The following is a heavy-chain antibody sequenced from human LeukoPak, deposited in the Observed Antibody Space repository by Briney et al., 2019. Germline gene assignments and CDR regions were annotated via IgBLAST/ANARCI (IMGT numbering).Heavy chain of an antibody. CDR3: ARSCPYPHIVVVPAAILDY. CDR1: GYSISSGYY. J-gene: IGHJ4*02. D-gene: IGHD2-2*02. V-gene: IGHV4-38-2*01. Sequence: SETLSLTCAVSGYSISSGYYWGWIRQPPGKGLEWIGSIYHSGSTYYNPSLKSRVTISVDTSKNQFSLKLSSVTDADTAVYYCARSCPYPHIVVVPAAILDYWGQGTLVTVSS. CDR2: IYHSGST.